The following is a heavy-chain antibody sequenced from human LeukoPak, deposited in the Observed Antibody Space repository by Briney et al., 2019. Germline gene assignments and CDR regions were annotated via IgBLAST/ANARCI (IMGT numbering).Heavy chain of an antibody. D-gene: IGHD2-15*01. CDR3: ARDLDCSGGSCYSRYGMDV. CDR1: GSTFSSYA. V-gene: IGHV3-30-3*01. CDR2: ISYDGSNK. J-gene: IGHJ6*02. Sequence: GGSLRLSCAASGSTFSSYAMHWVRQAPGKGLEWVAVISYDGSNKYYADSVKGRFTISRDNSKNTLYLQMNSLRAEDTAVYYCARDLDCSGGSCYSRYGMDVWGQGTTVTVSS.